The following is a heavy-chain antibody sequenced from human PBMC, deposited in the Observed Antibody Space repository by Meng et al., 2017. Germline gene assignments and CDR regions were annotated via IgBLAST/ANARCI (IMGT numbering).Heavy chain of an antibody. D-gene: IGHD3-3*01. CDR2: ISSSGSTI. CDR1: GFTFSSYE. J-gene: IGHJ4*02. V-gene: IGHV3-48*03. CDR3: ARDPDDFWSGYLDY. Sequence: GESLKISCAASGFTFSSYEMNWVRQAPGKGLEWVSYISSSGSTIYYADSVKGRFTISRDNAKNSLYLQMNSLRAEDTAVYYCARDPDDFWSGYLDYWGQGTLVTVSS.